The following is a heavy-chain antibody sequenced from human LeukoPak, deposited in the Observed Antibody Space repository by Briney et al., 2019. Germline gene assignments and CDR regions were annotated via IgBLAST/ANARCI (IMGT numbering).Heavy chain of an antibody. V-gene: IGHV3-66*01. CDR1: GFTVSSNY. Sequence: GGSLRLSCAASGFTVSSNYMSWVRQAPGKGLEWVSVIYSGGSTYYADSVKGRFTISRDNSKNTLYLQMNSLRAEDTAVYYCARDERGYSYGSFGYWGQGTLVTVSS. D-gene: IGHD5-18*01. J-gene: IGHJ4*02. CDR2: IYSGGST. CDR3: ARDERGYSYGSFGY.